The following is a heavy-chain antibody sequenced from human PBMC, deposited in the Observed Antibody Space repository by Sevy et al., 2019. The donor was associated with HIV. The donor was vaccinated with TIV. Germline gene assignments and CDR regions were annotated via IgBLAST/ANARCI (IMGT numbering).Heavy chain of an antibody. J-gene: IGHJ4*02. V-gene: IGHV3-53*01. CDR1: GFTVSSNY. CDR3: ARGFSDTYSSSWNPSVYYFDY. CDR2: IYSGGST. Sequence: GGCLRLSCAASGFTVSSNYMSWVRQAPGKGLEWVSVIYSGGSTYYADSVKGRFTISRDNSKNTLYLKMNSLRAEDTAVYYCARGFSDTYSSSWNPSVYYFDYWGQGTLVTVSS. D-gene: IGHD6-13*01.